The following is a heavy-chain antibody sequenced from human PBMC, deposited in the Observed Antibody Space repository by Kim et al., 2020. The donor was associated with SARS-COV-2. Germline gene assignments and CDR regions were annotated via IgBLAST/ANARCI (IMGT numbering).Heavy chain of an antibody. D-gene: IGHD5-12*01. Sequence: ASVKVSCKASGYTFTGYYMHWVRQAPGQGLEWMGWINPNSGGTNYAQKFQGWVTMTRDTSISTAYMELSRLRSDDTAVYYCARGNSIVATIPPAYYYYYGMDVWGQGTTVTVSS. CDR2: INPNSGGT. CDR1: GYTFTGYY. V-gene: IGHV1-2*04. J-gene: IGHJ6*02. CDR3: ARGNSIVATIPPAYYYYYGMDV.